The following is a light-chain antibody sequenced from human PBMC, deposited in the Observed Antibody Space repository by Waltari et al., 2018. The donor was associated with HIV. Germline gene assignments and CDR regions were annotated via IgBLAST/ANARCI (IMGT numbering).Light chain of an antibody. CDR1: QSVSSN. J-gene: IGKJ1*01. Sequence: EIVMTQSPATLSVSPGERATLSCRASQSVSSNLAWYQQKPGQAPRLLIFGASTRATGIPARFSGGGSGTDFTLSIGSLQSEDFALYYCQQYNDWPRTFGQGTKVEIK. V-gene: IGKV3-15*01. CDR3: QQYNDWPRT. CDR2: GAS.